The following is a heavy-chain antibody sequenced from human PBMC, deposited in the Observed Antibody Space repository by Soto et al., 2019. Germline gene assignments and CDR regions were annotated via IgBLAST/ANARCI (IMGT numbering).Heavy chain of an antibody. CDR3: ARIFYDSSGYLSPDY. D-gene: IGHD3-22*01. V-gene: IGHV2-26*01. CDR2: IFSNDEK. J-gene: IGHJ4*02. CDR1: GFSLSNARMG. Sequence: SGPKLVNTTETLTLTCTVAGFSLSNARMGVSWIRQPPGKALEWLAHIFSNDEKSYSTSLKSRLTISKDTSKSQVVLTMTNMDPVDTATYYCARIFYDSSGYLSPDYWGQGTLVTAPQ.